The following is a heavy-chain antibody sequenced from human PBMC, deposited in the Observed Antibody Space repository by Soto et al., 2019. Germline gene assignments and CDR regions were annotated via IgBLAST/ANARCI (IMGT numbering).Heavy chain of an antibody. CDR3: ASPRDNYYYDGMDV. CDR2: FIPIFGAA. CDR1: GGTFSSYA. Sequence: QVQLVQSGAEVKKPGSSVKVSCKASGGTFSSYAISWVRQAPGQGLEWMGGFIPIFGAADYAQNFQGRVTIAVDESTSTAYMELSSLRSEDTAVYYCASPRDNYYYDGMDVWGQGTTVTVSS. D-gene: IGHD3-10*01. V-gene: IGHV1-69*12. J-gene: IGHJ6*02.